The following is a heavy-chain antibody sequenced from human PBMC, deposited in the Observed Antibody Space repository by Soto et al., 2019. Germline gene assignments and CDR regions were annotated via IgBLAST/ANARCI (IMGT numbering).Heavy chain of an antibody. J-gene: IGHJ4*02. CDR3: ARGDPRTGALYN. V-gene: IGHV3-74*01. D-gene: IGHD7-27*01. CDR1: GFTFSTHW. CDR2: ITRDGSSR. Sequence: EVQLVESGGGLVQPGGSLRLSCAASGFTFSTHWMHWVRQAPAKGLVWVSRITRDGSSRSYADSVKGRFTVSRDNAKNTLYLQMNSLGAEDTAVYYCARGDPRTGALYNWGQETLVTVSS.